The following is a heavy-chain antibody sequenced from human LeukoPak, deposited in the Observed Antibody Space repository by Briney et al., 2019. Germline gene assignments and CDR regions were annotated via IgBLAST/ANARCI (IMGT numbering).Heavy chain of an antibody. Sequence: PGGSLRLSCAASGFTFSSYSMNWVRQAPGKGLEWVSSISSSSSYIYYADSVKGRFTISRDNAKNSLYLQMNSLRAEDTAVYYCARGGDGYRPYDAFDIWGQGTMVTVSS. D-gene: IGHD5-24*01. J-gene: IGHJ3*02. CDR1: GFTFSSYS. CDR3: ARGGDGYRPYDAFDI. CDR2: ISSSSSYI. V-gene: IGHV3-21*01.